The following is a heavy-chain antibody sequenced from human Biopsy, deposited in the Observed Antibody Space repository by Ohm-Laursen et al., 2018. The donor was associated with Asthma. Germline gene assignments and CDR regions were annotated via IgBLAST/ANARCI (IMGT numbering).Heavy chain of an antibody. CDR3: AHAQTSWNYYGSGNYLYHFDS. D-gene: IGHD3-10*01. Sequence: PTQTLTLTSTVSGFSLRTLGVGVGWFRQPPGKALEWLALTFWADHKRYSSSLKSRLTIAKDTSRNQVVLTMTNMDPVDTGTYFCAHAQTSWNYYGSGNYLYHFDSWGQGTLVTVSS. CDR2: TFWADHK. V-gene: IGHV2-5*02. J-gene: IGHJ4*02. CDR1: GFSLRTLGVG.